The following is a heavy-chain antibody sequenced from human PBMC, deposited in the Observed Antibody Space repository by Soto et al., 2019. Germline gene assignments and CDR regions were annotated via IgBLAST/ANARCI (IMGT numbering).Heavy chain of an antibody. V-gene: IGHV3-74*01. CDR3: ARSNHLDDY. CDR1: GCTYSTYW. Sequence: EVQLVESGGGLVQPGGSLRLSCAASGCTYSTYWMHWVRQAPGKGLVWVSRINTDGSSTTYAESVKGRFTISRDNAKNTLYLQMNSLRAEDTAVYYCARSNHLDDYWGQGTLVPVSS. CDR2: INTDGSST. J-gene: IGHJ4*02.